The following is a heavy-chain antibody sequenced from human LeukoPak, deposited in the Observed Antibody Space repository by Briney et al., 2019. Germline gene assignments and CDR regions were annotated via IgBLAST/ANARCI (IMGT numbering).Heavy chain of an antibody. Sequence: PGGSLRLSCAASGFTFSGYEMNWLRQAPGKGLEWVSYISSSGATIYYADSVKGRFTISRDNAKNSLFLQMSSLRDEDTAVYYCARDVWIGEFLPFYFDSWGQGTLVTVSS. J-gene: IGHJ4*02. CDR1: GFTFSGYE. CDR3: ARDVWIGEFLPFYFDS. CDR2: ISSSGATI. V-gene: IGHV3-48*03. D-gene: IGHD3-10*01.